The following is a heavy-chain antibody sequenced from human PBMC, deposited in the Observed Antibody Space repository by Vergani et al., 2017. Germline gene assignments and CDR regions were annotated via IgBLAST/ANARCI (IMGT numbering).Heavy chain of an antibody. CDR1: GYTFTTYG. Sequence: QIQLVQSGAEVKKPGASVKVSCKASGYTFTTYGISWVRQAPGQGLEWMGWISAYNGDANYAQKLQGRVTITADKSTGTVFMELSSLTSDDTAIFYCARELRELRMFDHWGQGTLVTVSS. V-gene: IGHV1-18*01. CDR3: ARELRELRMFDH. D-gene: IGHD1-7*01. J-gene: IGHJ4*02. CDR2: ISAYNGDA.